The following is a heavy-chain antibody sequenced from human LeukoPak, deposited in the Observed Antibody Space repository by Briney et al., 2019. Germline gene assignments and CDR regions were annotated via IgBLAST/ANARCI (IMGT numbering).Heavy chain of an antibody. CDR2: TYYRSKWYN. D-gene: IGHD3-22*01. V-gene: IGHV6-1*01. CDR3: ARVEITTGGRAFDI. Sequence: SQTLSLTCAISGDSVSSNSAAWNWIRQSPSRGLEWLGRTYYRSKWYNDYAVSVKSRITINPDTSKNQFSLKLSSVTAADTAVYYCARVEITTGGRAFDIWGQGTMVTVSS. CDR1: GDSVSSNSAA. J-gene: IGHJ3*02.